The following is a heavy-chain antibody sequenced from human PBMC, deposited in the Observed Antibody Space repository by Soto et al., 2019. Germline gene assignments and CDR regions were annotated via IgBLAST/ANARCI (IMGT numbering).Heavy chain of an antibody. J-gene: IGHJ3*02. D-gene: IGHD3-22*01. CDR2: ISSSSSYI. CDR3: AVAYYYDSSGYWAPYAFDI. Sequence: GSLRLSCAASGFTFSSYSMNWVRQAPGKGLEWVSSISSSSSYIYYADSVKGRFTISRDNAKNSLYLQMNSLRAEDTAVYYCAVAYYYDSSGYWAPYAFDIWGQGTMVTVSS. CDR1: GFTFSSYS. V-gene: IGHV3-21*01.